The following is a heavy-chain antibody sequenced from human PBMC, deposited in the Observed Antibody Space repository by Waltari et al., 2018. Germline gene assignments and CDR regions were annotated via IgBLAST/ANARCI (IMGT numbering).Heavy chain of an antibody. CDR3: ARYSLRYYDILTGYYTDY. Sequence: QLQLQESGPGLVKPSETLSLTCTVSGGSISSSSYYWGWIRQPPGKGLEWIGSIYYRVSTYYNPSLKSRVTISVDTSKNQFSLKLSSVTAADTAVYYCARYSLRYYDILTGYYTDYWGQGTLVTVSS. CDR1: GGSISSSSYY. J-gene: IGHJ4*02. V-gene: IGHV4-39*07. D-gene: IGHD3-9*01. CDR2: IYYRVST.